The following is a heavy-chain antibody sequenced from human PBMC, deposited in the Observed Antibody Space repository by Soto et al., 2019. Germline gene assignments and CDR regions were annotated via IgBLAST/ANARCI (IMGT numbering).Heavy chain of an antibody. Sequence: EVQLLESGGGLIQPGGSLRLSCAASGFTFSSYTMTWVRQAPGKGLEWVSSITGSSGHMYYTDSVKGRFTISRDNSKNTLYLQMNGLRAEDTAVYYCAKCVGRWNTWFDPWGQGTLVTVSS. CDR3: AKCVGRWNTWFDP. D-gene: IGHD2-15*01. J-gene: IGHJ5*02. CDR2: ITGSSGHM. CDR1: GFTFSSYT. V-gene: IGHV3-23*01.